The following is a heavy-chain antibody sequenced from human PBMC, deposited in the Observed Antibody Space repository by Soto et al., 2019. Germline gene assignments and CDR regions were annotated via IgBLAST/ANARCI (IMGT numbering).Heavy chain of an antibody. D-gene: IGHD1-26*01. CDR1: GGTFSSYA. CDR2: IIPIFGTA. V-gene: IGHV1-69*13. CDR3: ARGPVGSTQYSYSYYGMDV. Sequence: SVKVSCKASGGTFSSYAISWVRQAPGQGLEWMGGIIPIFGTANYAQKFQGRVTITADESTSTAYMELSSLRSEDTAVYYCARGPVGSTQYSYSYYGMDVWGQATTVTVSS. J-gene: IGHJ6*02.